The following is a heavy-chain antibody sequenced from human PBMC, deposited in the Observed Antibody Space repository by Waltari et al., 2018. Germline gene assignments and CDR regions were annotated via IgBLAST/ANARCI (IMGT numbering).Heavy chain of an antibody. V-gene: IGHV1-69*01. Sequence: QVQLVQSGAEVKKPGSSVKVSCKASGGTFSSYAISWVRQAPGQGLEWMGGIIPISGTANYAQKFQGRVTITADESTSTAYMELSSLRSEDTAVYYCAWSPRGGWYPNFYYFDYWGQGTLVTVSS. CDR2: IIPISGTA. CDR1: GGTFSSYA. D-gene: IGHD6-19*01. CDR3: AWSPRGGWYPNFYYFDY. J-gene: IGHJ4*02.